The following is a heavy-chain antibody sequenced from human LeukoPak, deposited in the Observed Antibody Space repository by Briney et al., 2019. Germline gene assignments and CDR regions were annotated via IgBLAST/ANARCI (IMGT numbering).Heavy chain of an antibody. D-gene: IGHD3-3*01. CDR3: ARDPSGFDL. V-gene: IGHV4-38-2*02. Sequence: KPSETLSLTCTVSGYSISSGYYWGWIRQPPGKGLEWIGSIHYSGSTYYNPSLKSRVTISLDTSKNQFSLKLSSVTAADTAVYYCARDPSGFDLWGRGTLVTVSS. J-gene: IGHJ2*01. CDR1: GYSISSGYY. CDR2: IHYSGST.